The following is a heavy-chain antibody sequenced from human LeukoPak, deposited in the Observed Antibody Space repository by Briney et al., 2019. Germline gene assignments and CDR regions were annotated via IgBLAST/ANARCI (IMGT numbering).Heavy chain of an antibody. J-gene: IGHJ4*02. CDR3: ARGLVLGFLDY. CDR2: INSDESIT. CDR1: GFTFSSSW. Sequence: GGSLRLSCAASGFTFSSSWMYWVRQAPGKGLVWVSRINSDESITTYADSVKGRFTISRDNAKNTLYLQMNSLRAEDTAVYYCARGLVLGFLDYWGQGTPVTVSS. V-gene: IGHV3-74*01. D-gene: IGHD4-11*01.